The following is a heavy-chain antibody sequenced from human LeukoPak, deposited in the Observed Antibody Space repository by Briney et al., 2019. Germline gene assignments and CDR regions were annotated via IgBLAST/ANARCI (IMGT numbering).Heavy chain of an antibody. J-gene: IGHJ4*02. Sequence: GGSLRLSCSASGFTFSSYAMHWVRQAPGRGLEYVSAISSNGGSRYYADSVKGRFTISRDNSKNTLYLQMSSLRAEDTAVYYCVVQGWVFRAPTQYYFDYWGQGTLVTVSS. V-gene: IGHV3-64D*06. CDR2: ISSNGGSR. CDR3: VVQGWVFRAPTQYYFDY. CDR1: GFTFSSYA. D-gene: IGHD1-1*01.